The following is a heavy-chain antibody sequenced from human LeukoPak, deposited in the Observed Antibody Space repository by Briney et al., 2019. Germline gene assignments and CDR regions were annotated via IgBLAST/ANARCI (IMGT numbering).Heavy chain of an antibody. D-gene: IGHD2-21*02. V-gene: IGHV3-7*01. CDR3: ARDVCGGDCYSTYYYYYMDV. CDR2: IKQDGSEK. J-gene: IGHJ6*03. CDR1: GFTFSSYW. Sequence: PGGSLRLSCAASGFTFSSYWMSWVRQAPGKGLEWVANIKQDGSEKYYVDSVKGRFTISRDNAKNSLYLQVNSLRAEDTAVYYCARDVCGGDCYSTYYYYYMDVWGKGTTVTVSS.